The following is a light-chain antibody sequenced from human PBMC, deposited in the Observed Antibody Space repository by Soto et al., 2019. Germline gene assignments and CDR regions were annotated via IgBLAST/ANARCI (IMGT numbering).Light chain of an antibody. CDR1: QSISSW. J-gene: IGKJ4*01. Sequence: DIQMTQSPSSLSASVGDRVTITCRASQSISSWLAWYQQKPGKAPKLLIYKASSLESGVPSRFSGSGSGTEFTLTISSLQPDDFATYYCQQYNSYPLTFGGWTKVDI. CDR2: KAS. CDR3: QQYNSYPLT. V-gene: IGKV1-5*03.